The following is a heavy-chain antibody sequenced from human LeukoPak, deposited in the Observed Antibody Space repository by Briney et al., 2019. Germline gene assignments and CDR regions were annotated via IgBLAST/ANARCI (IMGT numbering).Heavy chain of an antibody. V-gene: IGHV1-8*03. CDR2: MNPNSGNT. D-gene: IGHD6-13*01. CDR1: GYTFTSYD. Sequence: ASVKVSCKASGYTFTSYDINWVRQVTGQGLEWMGWMNPNSGNTGYAQKFQGRVTITRNTSISTAYMELSSLRSEDTAVYYCATDKIAAAGTEIXYWGQGTLVTV. J-gene: IGHJ4*02. CDR3: ATDKIAAAGTEIXY.